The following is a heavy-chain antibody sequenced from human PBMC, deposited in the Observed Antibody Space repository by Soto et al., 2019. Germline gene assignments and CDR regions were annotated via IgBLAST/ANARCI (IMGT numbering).Heavy chain of an antibody. CDR1: GGSISSDDYY. J-gene: IGHJ4*02. CDR2: KSYSGST. V-gene: IGHV4-31*03. Sequence: QVQLHESGPGLVKPSQTLSLTCTVSGGSISSDDYYWNWIRQHPGKGPECIGHKSYSGSTYYNPSLKSRVIISLGPSENQFSLRLTSVTAADTAVYYCARGLGNWGSYFDYWGQGSLVTVSS. D-gene: IGHD7-27*01. CDR3: ARGLGNWGSYFDY.